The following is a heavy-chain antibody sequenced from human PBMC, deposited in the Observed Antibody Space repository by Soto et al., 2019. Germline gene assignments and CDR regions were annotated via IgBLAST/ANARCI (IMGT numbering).Heavy chain of an antibody. V-gene: IGHV4-34*01. J-gene: IGHJ6*02. CDR2: INHSGST. D-gene: IGHD2-21*02. CDR1: GGSFSGYY. Sequence: SETLSLTCAVYGGSFSGYYWSWIRQPPGKGLEWIGEINHSGSTNYNPSLKSRVTISVDTSKNQFSLKLSSVTAADTAVYYCARESIVVVTATDYYYYGMDVWGQGTTVTSP. CDR3: ARESIVVVTATDYYYYGMDV.